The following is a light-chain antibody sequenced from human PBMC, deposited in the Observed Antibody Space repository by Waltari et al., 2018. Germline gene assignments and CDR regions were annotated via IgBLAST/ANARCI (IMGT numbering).Light chain of an antibody. V-gene: IGLV1-40*03. CDR1: SSNIGAGYD. Sequence: QSVLTQPPSVSGAPGQSVPLSCTGSSSNIGAGYDVHWYQQFPGTAPKLLIYDYSRRPAGVPGRFSGSRSGASASLAITGLQTEDEADYYCQSFDSSLGGWVFGGGTTLTVL. CDR2: DYS. CDR3: QSFDSSLGGWV. J-gene: IGLJ3*02.